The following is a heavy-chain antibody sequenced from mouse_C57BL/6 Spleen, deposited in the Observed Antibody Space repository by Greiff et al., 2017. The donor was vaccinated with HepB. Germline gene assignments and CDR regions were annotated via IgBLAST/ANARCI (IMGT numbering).Heavy chain of an antibody. V-gene: IGHV1-69*01. CDR3: ARRGDYYGNPFAY. CDR1: GYTFTSYW. J-gene: IGHJ3*01. CDR2: IDPSDSYT. D-gene: IGHD1-1*01. Sequence: QVQLQQPGAELVMPGASVKLSCKASGYTFTSYWMHWVKQRPGQGLEWIGEIDPSDSYTNYNQKFKGKSTLTVDKSSSTAYMQLSSLTSEDSAVYYCARRGDYYGNPFAYWGQGTLVTVSA.